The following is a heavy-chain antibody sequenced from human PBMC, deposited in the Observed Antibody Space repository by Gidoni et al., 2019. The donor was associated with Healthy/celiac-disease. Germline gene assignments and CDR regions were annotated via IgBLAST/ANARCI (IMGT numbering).Heavy chain of an antibody. CDR1: GFTFSSYG. CDR3: AKDRDLGTLDY. Sequence: QVQLVESGGGVVQPGRSLRLSCAASGFTFSSYGMHWVRQAPGKGLEWVAVISDDGSNKYYADSVKGRFTISRDNSKNTLYLQMNSLRAEDTAVYYCAKDRDLGTLDYWGQGTLVTVSS. J-gene: IGHJ4*02. CDR2: ISDDGSNK. D-gene: IGHD7-27*01. V-gene: IGHV3-30*18.